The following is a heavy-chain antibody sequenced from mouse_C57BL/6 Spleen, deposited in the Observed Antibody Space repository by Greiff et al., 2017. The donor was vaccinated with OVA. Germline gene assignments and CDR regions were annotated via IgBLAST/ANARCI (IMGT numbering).Heavy chain of an antibody. Sequence: VQLQQSGPELVKPGASVKIPCKASGYTFTDYNMDWVKQSHGKSLEWIGAINPNNGGTIYNQKFKGKATLTVDKSSSTAYMELRSLTSEDTAVYYCARDSYYYGSSYPYWYCDVWGTGTTVTVSS. D-gene: IGHD1-1*01. CDR3: ARDSYYYGSSYPYWYCDV. J-gene: IGHJ1*03. V-gene: IGHV1-18*01. CDR2: INPNNGGT. CDR1: GYTFTDYN.